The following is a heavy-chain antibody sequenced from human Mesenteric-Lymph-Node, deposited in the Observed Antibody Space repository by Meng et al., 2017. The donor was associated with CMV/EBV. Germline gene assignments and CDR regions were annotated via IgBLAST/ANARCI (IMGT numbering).Heavy chain of an antibody. D-gene: IGHD5-12*01. CDR1: GFTFSTYW. CDR3: ATQRRYSGYDEGDFDY. V-gene: IGHV3-7*01. J-gene: IGHJ4*02. Sequence: GESLKISCEASGFTFSTYWMNWVRQAPGKGLEWVANIKQDGSEKYYVDSVKGRFTISRDIAKNSLYLQMKSLRADDTAVYFCATQRRYSGYDEGDFDYWGQGTLVTVSS. CDR2: IKQDGSEK.